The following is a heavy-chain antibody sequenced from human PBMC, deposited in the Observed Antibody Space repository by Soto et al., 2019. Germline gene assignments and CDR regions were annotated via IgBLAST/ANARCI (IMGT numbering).Heavy chain of an antibody. CDR2: IIPIFGTA. J-gene: IGHJ4*02. V-gene: IGHV1-69*13. CDR3: ASSRDWNDPFDY. CDR1: GGTFSSYA. Sequence: SVKVSCKASGGTFSSYAISWVRQAPGQGLEWMGGIIPIFGTANYAQKFQGRVTITADESTSTAYMELSSLRSEDTAVYYCASSRDWNDPFDYWGQGTLVTVSS. D-gene: IGHD1-1*01.